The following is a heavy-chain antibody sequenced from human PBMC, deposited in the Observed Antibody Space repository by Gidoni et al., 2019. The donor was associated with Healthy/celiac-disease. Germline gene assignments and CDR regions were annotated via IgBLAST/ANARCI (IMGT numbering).Heavy chain of an antibody. CDR1: GGSISSGSYY. CDR3: ARGGPVGVFIDY. J-gene: IGHJ4*02. Sequence: QVQLQESGPGLVKPSQTLSLTCTVSGGSISSGSYYWSWIRQPAGKGLEWSGRIYTSGSTNYNPSLKSRVTMSVDTSKNQFSLKLSSVTAADTAVYYCARGGPVGVFIDYWGQGTLVTVSS. D-gene: IGHD1-26*01. CDR2: IYTSGST. V-gene: IGHV4-61*02.